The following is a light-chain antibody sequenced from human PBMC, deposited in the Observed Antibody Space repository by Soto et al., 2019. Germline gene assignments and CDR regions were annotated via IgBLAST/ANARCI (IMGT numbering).Light chain of an antibody. CDR2: DAS. CDR3: QQRSIWPLT. V-gene: IGKV3-11*01. J-gene: IGKJ5*01. Sequence: EVVLTQSPATLSLSPGDRATLSCRASQSVSSYFAWYQQKPGQAPRLLIYDASNRATGIPARFSGSESGTDFTLTISGLDAEDFAVYYCQQRSIWPLTLRQGKRLAIK. CDR1: QSVSSY.